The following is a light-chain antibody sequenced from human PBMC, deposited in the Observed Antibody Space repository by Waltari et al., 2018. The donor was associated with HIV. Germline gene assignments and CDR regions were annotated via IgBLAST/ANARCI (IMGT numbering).Light chain of an antibody. CDR3: QQYYSTLWT. J-gene: IGKJ1*01. V-gene: IGKV4-1*01. CDR2: WAS. Sequence: DIVMTQSPDSQAVSLGERATFNCKSSQSILSTSKNKNYLAWYQQKPGQSPKLLIYWASTRESGVPDRFSGSGSGTDFTLTISSLQAEDVAVYYCQQYYSTLWTFGQGTKVEIK. CDR1: QSILSTSKNKNY.